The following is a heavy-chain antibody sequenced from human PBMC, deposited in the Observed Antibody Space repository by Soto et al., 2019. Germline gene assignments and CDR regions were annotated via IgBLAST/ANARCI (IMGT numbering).Heavy chain of an antibody. J-gene: IGHJ4*02. CDR2: ISYDGSNK. Sequence: QVQLVESGGGVVQPGRSLRLSCAASGFTFSSYGMHWVRQAPGKGLEWVAVISYDGSNKYYADSVKGRFTISRDNSKNTLYLQMNSLRAEDTAVYYCAKDHSYGFGPYYFDYWGQETLVTVSS. CDR1: GFTFSSYG. CDR3: AKDHSYGFGPYYFDY. V-gene: IGHV3-30*18. D-gene: IGHD5-18*01.